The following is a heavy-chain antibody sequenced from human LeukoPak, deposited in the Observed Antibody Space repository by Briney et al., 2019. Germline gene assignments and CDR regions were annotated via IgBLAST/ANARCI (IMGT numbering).Heavy chain of an antibody. CDR1: GGSISSYY. J-gene: IGHJ4*02. V-gene: IGHV4-59*08. D-gene: IGHD3-22*01. CDR2: IYYSGST. Sequence: SETLSLTCTVSGGSISSYYWSWIRQPPGKGLEWIGYIYYSGSTNYNPSLKSRVTISVDTSKNQFSLKLSSVTAADTAVYYCARVSSSGYYYVYWGQGTLVTVSS. CDR3: ARVSSSGYYYVY.